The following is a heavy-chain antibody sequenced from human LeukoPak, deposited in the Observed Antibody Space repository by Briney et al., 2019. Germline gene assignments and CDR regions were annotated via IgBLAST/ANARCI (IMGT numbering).Heavy chain of an antibody. CDR1: GFTFRSHG. CDR3: AELGITMIGGV. J-gene: IGHJ6*04. V-gene: IGHV3-48*03. Sequence: GGSLRLSCAASGFTFRSHGMNWVRQAPGKGLEWVSYISSSGSTIYYADSVKGRFTISRDNAKNSLYLQMNSLRAEDTAVYYCAELGITMIGGVWGKGTTVTISS. D-gene: IGHD3-10*02. CDR2: ISSSGSTI.